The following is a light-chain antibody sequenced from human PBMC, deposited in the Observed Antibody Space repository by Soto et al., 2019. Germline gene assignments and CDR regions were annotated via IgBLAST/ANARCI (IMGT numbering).Light chain of an antibody. CDR2: KAS. V-gene: IGKV1-5*03. CDR1: QSISSW. Sequence: DIQMTQSPSTLSASVGDRVTITCRASQSISSWLAWYQQKPGKAPKLLIYKASSLESGVPSRFSGSGSGTEFTLTIRSLQPDDFATYYCQQYNSYSRTFGQGTKVDIK. J-gene: IGKJ1*01. CDR3: QQYNSYSRT.